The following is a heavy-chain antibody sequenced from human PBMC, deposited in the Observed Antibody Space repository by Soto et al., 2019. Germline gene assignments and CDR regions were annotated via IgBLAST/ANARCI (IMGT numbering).Heavy chain of an antibody. CDR2: IWYDGSNK. D-gene: IGHD2-15*01. Sequence: QVQLVESGGGVVQPGRSLRLSCAASGFTFSSYGMHWVRQAPGKGLEWVAVIWYDGSNKYYADSVKGRFTISRDNSKNRLYLQMNSLRAEDTAVYYCAREDIVVVVAASATLPLLDYWGQGTLVTVSS. J-gene: IGHJ4*02. CDR1: GFTFSSYG. V-gene: IGHV3-33*01. CDR3: AREDIVVVVAASATLPLLDY.